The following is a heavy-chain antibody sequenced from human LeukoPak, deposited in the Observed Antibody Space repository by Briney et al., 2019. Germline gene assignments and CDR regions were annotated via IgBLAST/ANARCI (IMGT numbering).Heavy chain of an antibody. Sequence: PSETLSLTCTVSGYSISSGYYWGWIRQPPGKGLEWIGSIYYSGSTYYNPSLKSRVTISVDTSKNQFSLKLSSVTTADTALYYCARGRTGYGGTDHWGHGTLVTVSS. D-gene: IGHD2-2*01. CDR3: ARGRTGYGGTDH. CDR2: IYYSGST. V-gene: IGHV4-38-2*02. CDR1: GYSISSGYY. J-gene: IGHJ5*02.